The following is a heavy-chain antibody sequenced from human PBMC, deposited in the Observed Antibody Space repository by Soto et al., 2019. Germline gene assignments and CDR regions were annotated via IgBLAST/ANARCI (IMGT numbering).Heavy chain of an antibody. CDR3: ARSSFLIPVADH. V-gene: IGHV1-8*02. Sequence: GASVKVSCKASGFTFTSSAVQWVRQATGQGLEWMGWMNPNSGNTDYGQNFQGRFTMTRDTSTRTAYMELSSLRSEDTAVYFCARSSFLIPVADHWGQGTLVTVSS. CDR2: MNPNSGNT. D-gene: IGHD6-19*01. CDR1: GFTFTSSA. J-gene: IGHJ4*02.